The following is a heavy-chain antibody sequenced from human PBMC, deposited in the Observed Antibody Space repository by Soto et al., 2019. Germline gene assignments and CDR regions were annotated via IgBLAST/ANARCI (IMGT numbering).Heavy chain of an antibody. D-gene: IGHD2-15*01. CDR1: GGSISPYY. Sequence: SETLSLTCTVSGGSISPYYWGWIRQPPGKGLELIGYIYYSGSTNYNPSLKSRVTISVDASKNQFSLKLSSVTAADTAVYYCARGYCNGGTCYSRFFDYWGQGTLVTVSS. CDR2: IYYSGST. V-gene: IGHV4-59*08. CDR3: ARGYCNGGTCYSRFFDY. J-gene: IGHJ4*02.